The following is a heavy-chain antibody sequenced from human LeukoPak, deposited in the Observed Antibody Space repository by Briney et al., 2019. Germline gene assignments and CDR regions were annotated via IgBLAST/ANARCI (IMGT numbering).Heavy chain of an antibody. Sequence: GGSLRLSCAASGFSFSSYAMHWVRQAPGKGLEWVALITSPGGHKYYADSVKGRFIISRDNSKDTLYLQMDSLRAEDTAVYYCAKGVQYAMTYYFDYWGQGTLVTVSS. V-gene: IGHV3-30-3*01. CDR1: GFSFSSYA. J-gene: IGHJ4*02. CDR3: AKGVQYAMTYYFDY. D-gene: IGHD2-8*01. CDR2: ITSPGGHK.